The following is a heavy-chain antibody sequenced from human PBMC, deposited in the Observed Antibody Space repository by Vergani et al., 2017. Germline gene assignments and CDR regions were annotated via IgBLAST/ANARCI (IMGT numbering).Heavy chain of an antibody. Sequence: QVQLVESGGGVVQPGTSLRLSCAASGFIFKNQGMQGVRQAPGTGLEWVALIWDDGSKKNYGDSMKGRFTISRDNSKDTLYLEMNSLRGEDSAVYYCVRHSWFXSCKSVICTSWDYWGQGTPVTVSS. V-gene: IGHV3-33*01. CDR1: GFIFKNQG. CDR3: VRHSWFXSCKSVICTSWDY. J-gene: IGHJ4*02. CDR2: IWDDGSKK. D-gene: IGHD2/OR15-2a*01.